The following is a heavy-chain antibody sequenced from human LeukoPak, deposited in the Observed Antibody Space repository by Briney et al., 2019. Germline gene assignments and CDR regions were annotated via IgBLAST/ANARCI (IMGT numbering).Heavy chain of an antibody. CDR1: GYSIRSGHQ. D-gene: IGHD4-11*01. CDR2: INYSGRT. V-gene: IGHV4-38-2*01. CDR3: ARAEINDYNRY. Sequence: SETLSLTCSVSGYSIRSGHQWGWIRQAPGKGLEWIGSINYSGRTYDNPSLKSRVTISIDTSKNQIFLKLRSTTAADTAHYYCARAEINDYNRYWGQGILVIVSS. J-gene: IGHJ4*02.